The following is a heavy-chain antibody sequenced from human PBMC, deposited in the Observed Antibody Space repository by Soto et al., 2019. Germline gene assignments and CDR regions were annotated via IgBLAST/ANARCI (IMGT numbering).Heavy chain of an antibody. CDR3: ARYGLVESTIFGVVLTGMDV. D-gene: IGHD3-3*01. J-gene: IGHJ6*02. Sequence: GGSLRLSCAASGFTLSSYWMHWVRQAPGKGLVWVSRINSDGSSTSYADSVKGRFTISRDNAKNTLYLQMNSLRAEDTAVYYCARYGLVESTIFGVVLTGMDVWGQGTTVTVSS. CDR1: GFTLSSYW. CDR2: INSDGSST. V-gene: IGHV3-74*01.